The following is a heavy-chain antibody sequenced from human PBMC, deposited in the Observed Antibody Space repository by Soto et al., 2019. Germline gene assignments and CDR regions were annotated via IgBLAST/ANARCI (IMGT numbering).Heavy chain of an antibody. CDR1: GFSFSSYG. Sequence: PGGSLRLSCAASGFSFSSYGMHWVRQAPGKGLEWVAVIVYGGSNEYYADSVKGRFTISRDNSKNTLYLQMNSLRAEDTAVYYCARIPQIAVAGTRFGYFDLWGRGTLVTVSS. V-gene: IGHV3-30*03. CDR2: IVYGGSNE. CDR3: ARIPQIAVAGTRFGYFDL. J-gene: IGHJ2*01. D-gene: IGHD6-19*01.